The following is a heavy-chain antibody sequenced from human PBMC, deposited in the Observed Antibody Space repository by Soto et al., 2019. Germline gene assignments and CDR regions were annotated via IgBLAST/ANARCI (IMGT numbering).Heavy chain of an antibody. Sequence: PSETLSLTCTVSGGSISSSSYYWGWIRQPPGKGLEWIGSIYYSGSIYYNPSLKSRVTISVDTSKNQFSLKLSSVTAADTAVYYCARAITIFGVAYPPYYLAVWGKGTTVTVSS. J-gene: IGHJ6*03. V-gene: IGHV4-39*01. CDR3: ARAITIFGVAYPPYYLAV. CDR2: IYYSGSI. CDR1: GGSISSSSYY. D-gene: IGHD3-3*01.